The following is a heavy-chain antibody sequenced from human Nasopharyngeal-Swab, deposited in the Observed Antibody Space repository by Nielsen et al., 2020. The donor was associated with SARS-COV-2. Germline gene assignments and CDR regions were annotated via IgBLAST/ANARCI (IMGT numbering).Heavy chain of an antibody. V-gene: IGHV4-59*01. CDR2: IYYSGST. J-gene: IGHJ4*02. Sequence: SETLSLTCTVSGGSISSYYWSWIRQPPGKGLEWIGYIYYSGSTNYNPSLKSRVTISVDTSKNQFSLKLSSVTAADTAVYYCARVLAYSGSYYFDYWGQGTLVTVSS. D-gene: IGHD1-26*01. CDR1: GGSISSYY. CDR3: ARVLAYSGSYYFDY.